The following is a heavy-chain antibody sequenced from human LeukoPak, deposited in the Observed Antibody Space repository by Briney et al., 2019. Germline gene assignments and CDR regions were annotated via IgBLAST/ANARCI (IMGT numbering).Heavy chain of an antibody. Sequence: SETLSLTCAVYGGSFSGYYWSWIRQPPGKGLEWIGEINHSGSTNYNPSLKSRVTISVDTSKNQFSLKLSSVTAADTAVYYCARGVSSSGWPFDYWGQGTLVTVSS. CDR2: INHSGST. CDR1: GGSFSGYY. J-gene: IGHJ4*02. V-gene: IGHV4-34*01. CDR3: ARGVSSSGWPFDY. D-gene: IGHD6-19*01.